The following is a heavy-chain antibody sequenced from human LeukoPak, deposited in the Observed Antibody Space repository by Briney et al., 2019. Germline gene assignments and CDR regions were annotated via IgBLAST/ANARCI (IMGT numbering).Heavy chain of an antibody. CDR2: INHSGST. D-gene: IGHD3-10*01. CDR1: GGSFSGYY. Sequence: SETLSLTCAVYGGSFSGYYWSWIRQPPGKGLEWIGEINHSGSTNYNPSLKSRVTISVDTSKNQFSLKLSSVTAADTAVYYCARGSMVRGVLDWGQGTLVTVSS. J-gene: IGHJ4*02. V-gene: IGHV4-34*01. CDR3: ARGSMVRGVLD.